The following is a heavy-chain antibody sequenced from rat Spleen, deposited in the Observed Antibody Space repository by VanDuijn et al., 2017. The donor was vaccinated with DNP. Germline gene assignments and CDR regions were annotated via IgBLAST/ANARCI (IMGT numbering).Heavy chain of an antibody. CDR2: INKDSSTI. CDR3: AKGPNYGGYSDYFDN. V-gene: IGHV4-2*01. CDR1: GFNFNDYW. Sequence: EVKLVESGGGLVQPGRSLKLSCAASGFNFNDYWMGWVRQAPGKGLEWIGEINKDSSTIVYTPSLKDKFTISIDNAQNTLYLQMSKLGSEDTALYYCAKGPNYGGYSDYFDNWGQGVMVTVSS. D-gene: IGHD1-11*01. J-gene: IGHJ2*01.